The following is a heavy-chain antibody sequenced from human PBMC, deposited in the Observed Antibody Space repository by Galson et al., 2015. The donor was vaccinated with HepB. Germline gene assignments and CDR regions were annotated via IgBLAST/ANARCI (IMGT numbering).Heavy chain of an antibody. D-gene: IGHD3-22*01. CDR3: ARGLGDSSGYPYYFDY. Sequence: ETLSLTCAVYGGSFSGYYWSWIRQPPGKELEWIGEINHSGSTNYNPSLKSRVTISVDTSKNQFSLKLSSVTAADTAVYYCARGLGDSSGYPYYFDYWGQGTLVTVSS. CDR2: INHSGST. J-gene: IGHJ4*02. V-gene: IGHV4-34*01. CDR1: GGSFSGYY.